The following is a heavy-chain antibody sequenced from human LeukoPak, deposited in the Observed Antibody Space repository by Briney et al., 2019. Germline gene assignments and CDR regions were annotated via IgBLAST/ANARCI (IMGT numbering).Heavy chain of an antibody. CDR1: GGSISSYY. CDR3: ARVSFFRWASTRPSYYYYYMDV. V-gene: IGHV4-59*12. D-gene: IGHD2-15*01. Sequence: PSETLSLTCTVSGGSISSYYWSWIRQPPGKGLEWIGYIYYSGSTNYNPSLKSRVTISVDTSKNQFSLKLSSVTAADTAVYYCARVSFFRWASTRPSYYYYYMDVWGKGTTVTISS. CDR2: IYYSGST. J-gene: IGHJ6*03.